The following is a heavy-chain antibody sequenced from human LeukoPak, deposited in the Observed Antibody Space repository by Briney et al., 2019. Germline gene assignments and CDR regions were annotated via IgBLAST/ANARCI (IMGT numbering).Heavy chain of an antibody. D-gene: IGHD3-10*01. CDR1: GGSISSSNW. V-gene: IGHV4-4*02. CDR3: ARRRVVRGVIVRYFDY. Sequence: SETLSLTCAVSGGSISSSNWWNWVRQPPGKGLEWIGEIYHSGSTNYNPSLKSRVTISVDTSKNQFSLKLSSVTAADTAVYYCARRRVVRGVIVRYFDYWGQGTLVTVSS. J-gene: IGHJ4*02. CDR2: IYHSGST.